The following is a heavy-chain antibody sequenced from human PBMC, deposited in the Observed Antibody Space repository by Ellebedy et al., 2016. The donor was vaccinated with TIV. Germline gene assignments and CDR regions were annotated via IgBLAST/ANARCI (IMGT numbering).Heavy chain of an antibody. CDR2: IGTSSSYI. CDR3: ARKVPAPTTVPPNWYFDL. D-gene: IGHD4-17*01. CDR1: GFTFSSYT. Sequence: GESLKISCAASGFTFSSYTINWVRQAPGKGLEWVSSIGTSSSYIYYADSVKGRFAISRDNAKNSLYLQMNSLRAEDTAVYYCARKVPAPTTVPPNWYFDLWGRGTLVTVSS. V-gene: IGHV3-21*01. J-gene: IGHJ2*01.